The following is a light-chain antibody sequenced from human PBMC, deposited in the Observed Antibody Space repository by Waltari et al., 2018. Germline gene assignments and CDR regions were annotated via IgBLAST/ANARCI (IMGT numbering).Light chain of an antibody. CDR3: SSYTCSSTPYV. CDR2: DVS. J-gene: IGLJ1*01. Sequence: QSALTQPASVSGSPGQSITISCPGTTSDVGGYNYVPWYQQHPGKAPKLMIYDVSNRTAGVSNLFSGSKSGNSASRTISGLQAEDEADYYCSSYTCSSTPYVFGTGTKVTVL. V-gene: IGLV2-14*01. CDR1: TSDVGGYNY.